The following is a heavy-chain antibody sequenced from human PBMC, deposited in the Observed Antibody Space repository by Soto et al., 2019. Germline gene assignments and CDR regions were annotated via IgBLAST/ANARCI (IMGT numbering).Heavy chain of an antibody. J-gene: IGHJ4*02. CDR3: ARESMWAPDY. CDR1: GFTFSIYW. CDR2: INGDGSST. Sequence: EVQLVESGGGLVQPGGSLRLSCAASGFTFSIYWMHWVRQAPGKGLEWVSRINGDGSSTSNADPVKGRFTITRDNAKNTLDLEMKSLRADDKAVYYCARESMWAPDYWGKGTLVAVSS. D-gene: IGHD1-26*01. V-gene: IGHV3-74*01.